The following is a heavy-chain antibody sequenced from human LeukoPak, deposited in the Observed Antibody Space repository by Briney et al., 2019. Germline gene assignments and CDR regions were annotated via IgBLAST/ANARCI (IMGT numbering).Heavy chain of an antibody. D-gene: IGHD3-9*01. CDR2: ISSSISYI. Sequence: PGGSLRLSCAASGFTFSSYSMNWVRQAPGKGLEWVSSISSSISYIYYADSVKGRFTISRDNAKNSLYLQMNSLRAEDTAVYYCARDWSLEYYDILTGYYTRGYFDYWGQGTLVTVSS. CDR1: GFTFSSYS. CDR3: ARDWSLEYYDILTGYYTRGYFDY. V-gene: IGHV3-21*01. J-gene: IGHJ4*02.